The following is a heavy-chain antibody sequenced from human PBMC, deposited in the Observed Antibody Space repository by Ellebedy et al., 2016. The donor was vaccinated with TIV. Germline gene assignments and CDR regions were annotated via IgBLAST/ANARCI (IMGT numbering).Heavy chain of an antibody. V-gene: IGHV1-46*01. J-gene: IGHJ4*02. CDR2: INPSGCST. D-gene: IGHD1-26*01. CDR1: GYTFTSYY. Sequence: AASVTVSCKASGYTFTSYYMHWVRQAPGQGLEWMGIINPSGCSTSYAQKFQGRVTMTRDTSTSTVYMELSSLRSEDTAVYYCARDGSGSYRGRRFDYWGQGTLVTVSS. CDR3: ARDGSGSYRGRRFDY.